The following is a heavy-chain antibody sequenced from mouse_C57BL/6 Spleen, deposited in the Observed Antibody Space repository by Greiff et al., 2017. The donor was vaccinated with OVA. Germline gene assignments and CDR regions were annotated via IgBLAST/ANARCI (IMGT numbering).Heavy chain of an antibody. CDR2: ISSGGDYT. J-gene: IGHJ3*01. CDR1: GFTFSSYA. D-gene: IGHD3-2*02. V-gene: IGHV5-9-1*02. CDR3: TDLGSSGPFAY. Sequence: EVNVVESGDGLVKPGGSLKLSCAASGFTFSSYAMSWVRQTPEKRLEWVAYISSGGDYTYYADTVKGRFTISRDNARNTLYLQMSSLKSEDTAMYYWTDLGSSGPFAYWGQGTLVTVSA.